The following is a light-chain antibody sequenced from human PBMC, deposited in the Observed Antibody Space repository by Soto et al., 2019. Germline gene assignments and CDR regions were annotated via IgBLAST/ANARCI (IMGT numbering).Light chain of an antibody. CDR3: SSYTSTSTLV. V-gene: IGLV2-14*01. CDR1: SSDVGAYNY. J-gene: IGLJ2*01. CDR2: EVS. Sequence: QSALTQPASVSGSPGQSITISCTGTSSDVGAYNYVSWYQQHPGKAPKLIIYEVSDRPSGVSNHFSGSKSGNTASLTISGLQAEDEAEYYCSSYTSTSTLVFGGGTKLTVL.